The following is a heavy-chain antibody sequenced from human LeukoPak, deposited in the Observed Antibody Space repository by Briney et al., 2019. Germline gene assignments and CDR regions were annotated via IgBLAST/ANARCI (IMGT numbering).Heavy chain of an antibody. CDR2: ISGSGGST. D-gene: IGHD6-19*01. V-gene: IGHV3-23*01. J-gene: IGHJ4*02. CDR3: ASVTSTIAVAGRGVADY. CDR1: GFTFSSYA. Sequence: GGSLRLSCAASGFTFSSYAMSWVRQAPGKGLEWVSAISGSGGSTYYADSVKGRFTISRDNSKNTLYLQMNSLRAEDTAVYYCASVTSTIAVAGRGVADYWGQGTLVTVSS.